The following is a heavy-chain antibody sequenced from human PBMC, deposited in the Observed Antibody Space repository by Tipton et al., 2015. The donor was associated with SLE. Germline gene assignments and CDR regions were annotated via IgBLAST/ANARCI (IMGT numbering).Heavy chain of an antibody. CDR1: GGSFSGYY. CDR2: INHSGST. V-gene: IGHV4-34*01. D-gene: IGHD2-2*01. CDR3: ARKYCSSTSCYRRGYYYYYMDV. Sequence: LRLSCALYGGSFSGYYWSWIRQPPGKGLEWIGEINHSGSTNYNPSLNSRLTISVDTSKNQFSLKLSSVTAADTAVYYCARKYCSSTSCYRRGYYYYYMDVWGKGTTVTVSS. J-gene: IGHJ6*03.